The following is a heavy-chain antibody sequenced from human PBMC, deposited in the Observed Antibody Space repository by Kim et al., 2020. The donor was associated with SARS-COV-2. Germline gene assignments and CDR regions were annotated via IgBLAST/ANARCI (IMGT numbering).Heavy chain of an antibody. V-gene: IGHV1-69*13. CDR3: ARARDFWSGYYHYYYYGMDV. CDR1: GGTFSSYA. CDR2: IIPIFGTA. Sequence: SVKVSCKASGGTFSSYAISWVRQAPGQGLEWMGGIIPIFGTANYAQKFQGRVTITADESTSTAYMELSSLRSEDTAVYYCARARDFWSGYYHYYYYGMDVWGQGTTVTVSS. D-gene: IGHD3-3*01. J-gene: IGHJ6*02.